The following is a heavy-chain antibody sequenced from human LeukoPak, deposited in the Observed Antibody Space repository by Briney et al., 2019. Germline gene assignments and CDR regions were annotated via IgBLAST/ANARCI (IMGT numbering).Heavy chain of an antibody. J-gene: IGHJ5*02. V-gene: IGHV4-59*01. Sequence: SETLSLTCTVSGGSITSYYWSWIRQPPGKGLEWIGYIYYTGSSNYNPSLKSRVTISVDTSTNQFSLNLSSVTAADTAVYYCARDEDGFDPWGQGTLVIVSS. CDR3: ARDEDGFDP. CDR1: GGSITSYY. CDR2: IYYTGSS.